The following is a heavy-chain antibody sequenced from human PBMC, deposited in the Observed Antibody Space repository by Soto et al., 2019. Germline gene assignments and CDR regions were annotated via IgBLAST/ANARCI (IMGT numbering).Heavy chain of an antibody. Sequence: PSETLSLTCTVSGGSISSYYWSWIRQPPGKGLEWIGYIYYSGSTNYNPSLKSRVTISVDTSKNQFSLKLSSVTAADTAVYYCASLTTANPTVTTFSYAFDIWGQGTMVTVSS. D-gene: IGHD4-17*01. CDR1: GGSISSYY. CDR3: ASLTTANPTVTTFSYAFDI. CDR2: IYYSGST. J-gene: IGHJ3*02. V-gene: IGHV4-59*08.